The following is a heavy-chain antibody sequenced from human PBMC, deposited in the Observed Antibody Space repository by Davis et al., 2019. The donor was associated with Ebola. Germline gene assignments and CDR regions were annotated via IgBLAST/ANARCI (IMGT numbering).Heavy chain of an antibody. CDR1: GFTFDIFA. D-gene: IGHD6-13*01. Sequence: GESLKISCAASGFTFDIFAMSWVRQVPGKGLEWVSTISGGGGNTFYADSVQGRFIISRDTSKNTLYLRMNSLRAEDTAVYYCAKTLERIAASGAFDFWGQGSLVTVSP. CDR3: AKTLERIAASGAFDF. CDR2: ISGGGGNT. J-gene: IGHJ4*02. V-gene: IGHV3-23*01.